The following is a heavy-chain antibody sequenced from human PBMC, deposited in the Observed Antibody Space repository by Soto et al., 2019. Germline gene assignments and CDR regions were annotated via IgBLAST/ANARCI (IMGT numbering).Heavy chain of an antibody. J-gene: IGHJ4*02. Sequence: ASVKASCKASGYTFSDYYLHWLRQAPGQGLEWMGWISPKSGGTHYAPKFEGRVTLTTDTSISTAFMELSRLTSDDTAVYYCARGPRTQLWFPNVYWGQGTLVTVSS. CDR1: GYTFSDYY. CDR3: ARGPRTQLWFPNVY. V-gene: IGHV1-2*02. CDR2: ISPKSGGT. D-gene: IGHD5-18*01.